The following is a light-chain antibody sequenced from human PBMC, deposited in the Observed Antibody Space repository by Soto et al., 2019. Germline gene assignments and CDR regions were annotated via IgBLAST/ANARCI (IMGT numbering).Light chain of an antibody. J-gene: IGKJ4*01. V-gene: IGKV4-1*01. Sequence: DIVMTQSPDSLAVSLGERATINCKSSQSVLYSSNNKKYLAWYQQKPGQPPKLLIYWASTRESGVPDRFSGSGSGTDFTLTISSLQSEDFAVYYCQQYNSWPLTLGGGTKVDIK. CDR1: QSVLYSSNNKKY. CDR2: WAS. CDR3: QQYNSWPLT.